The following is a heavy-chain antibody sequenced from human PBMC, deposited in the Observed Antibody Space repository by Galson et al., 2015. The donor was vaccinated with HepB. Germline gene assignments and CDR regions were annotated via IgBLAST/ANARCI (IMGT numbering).Heavy chain of an antibody. Sequence: SLRLSCAASGFTFSSYAMSWVRQAPGKGLEWVSAISGSGGSTYYADSVKGRFTISRDNSKNTLYLQMNSLRAEDTAVYYCAKDLGYCTGGVCYRDWFDPWGQGTLVTVSS. CDR1: GFTFSSYA. CDR3: AKDLGYCTGGVCYRDWFDP. J-gene: IGHJ5*02. V-gene: IGHV3-23*01. D-gene: IGHD2-8*02. CDR2: ISGSGGST.